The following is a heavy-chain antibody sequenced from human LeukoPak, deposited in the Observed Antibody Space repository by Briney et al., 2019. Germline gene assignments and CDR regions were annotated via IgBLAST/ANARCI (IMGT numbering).Heavy chain of an antibody. V-gene: IGHV3-7*01. CDR2: IKQDGSEK. J-gene: IGHJ6*02. CDR1: GFTFSSYW. Sequence: GGSLRLSCAASGFTFSSYWMSWVRQAPGKGLEWVANIKQDGSEKYYVDSVKGRFTISRDNAKNSLYLQMNSLRAEDTAVYYCAKDRAYCGGDCPPPLWGQGTTVTVSS. CDR3: AKDRAYCGGDCPPPL. D-gene: IGHD2-21*02.